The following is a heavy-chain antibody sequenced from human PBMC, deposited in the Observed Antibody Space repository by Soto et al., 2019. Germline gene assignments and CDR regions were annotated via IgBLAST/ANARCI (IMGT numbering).Heavy chain of an antibody. D-gene: IGHD3-9*01. J-gene: IGHJ6*02. CDR3: ARLSHIFPVETYFYHYMDI. CDR2: IYYSGST. Sequence: PSETLSLTCTVSGGSISSYYWSWIRQPPGKGLEWIGYIYYSGSTNYNPSLKSRVTISVDTSKNQFSLKLSSVTAADTAVYYCARLSHIFPVETYFYHYMDIWRQGITVP. V-gene: IGHV4-59*01. CDR1: GGSISSYY.